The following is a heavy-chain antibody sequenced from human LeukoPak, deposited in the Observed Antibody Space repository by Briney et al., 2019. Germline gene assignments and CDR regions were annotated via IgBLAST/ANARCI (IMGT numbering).Heavy chain of an antibody. J-gene: IGHJ4*02. CDR1: GYSISSGYY. Sequence: SETLSLTCTVSGYSISSGYYWGWIRQPPGKGLEWIGSIYHSGSTYYNPSLKSRVTISVDTSKNQFSLKLSSVTAADTAVYYCAGENDSSGYPAYYFDYWGQGTLVTVSS. CDR3: AGENDSSGYPAYYFDY. V-gene: IGHV4-38-2*02. D-gene: IGHD3-22*01. CDR2: IYHSGST.